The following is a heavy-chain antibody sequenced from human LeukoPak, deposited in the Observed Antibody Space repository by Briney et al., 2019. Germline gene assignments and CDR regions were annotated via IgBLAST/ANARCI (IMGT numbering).Heavy chain of an antibody. CDR2: INPSGGST. CDR3: ARFPGGGYSSGWDYYYYGMDV. CDR1: GYAFTSHW. V-gene: IGHV1-46*01. Sequence: ASVKVSCKASGYAFTSHWMHWVRQAPGQGLEWMGIINPSGGSTSYAQKFQGRVTMTRDTSTSTVYMELSSLRSEDTAVYYCARFPGGGYSSGWDYYYYGMDVWGQGTTVTVSS. D-gene: IGHD6-19*01. J-gene: IGHJ6*02.